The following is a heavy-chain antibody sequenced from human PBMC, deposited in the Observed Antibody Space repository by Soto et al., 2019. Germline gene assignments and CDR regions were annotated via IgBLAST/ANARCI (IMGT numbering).Heavy chain of an antibody. CDR3: ARQDRVVAEGRWFDP. CDR1: GYSISSGYH. CDR2: VHYSGDT. Sequence: SETLSLTCTVSGYSISSGYHWAWIRQPPGKGLEWLGSVHYSGDTYYNPSLKSRLTISVDKSKNQFSLNLSSVTAADTAVYYCARQDRVVAEGRWFDPWGQGTLVTVSS. D-gene: IGHD2-15*01. J-gene: IGHJ5*02. V-gene: IGHV4-38-2*02.